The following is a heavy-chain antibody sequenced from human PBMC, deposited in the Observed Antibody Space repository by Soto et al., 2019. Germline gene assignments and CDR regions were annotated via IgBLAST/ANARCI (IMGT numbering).Heavy chain of an antibody. CDR1: GFTFSSYA. J-gene: IGHJ4*02. CDR2: ISGSGGST. CDR3: AKESSGWPLIDY. D-gene: IGHD6-19*01. Sequence: GGSLRLSCAASGFTFSSYAMSWVRQAPGKGLGWVSAISGSGGSTYYADSVKGRFTISRDNSKNTLYLQMNSLRAADTAVYYCAKESSGWPLIDYWGQGPLVTVSS. V-gene: IGHV3-23*01.